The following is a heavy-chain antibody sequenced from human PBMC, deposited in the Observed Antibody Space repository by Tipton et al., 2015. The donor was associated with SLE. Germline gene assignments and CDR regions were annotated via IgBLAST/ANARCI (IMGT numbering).Heavy chain of an antibody. V-gene: IGHV4-59*01. CDR3: ARAEMTTEGSAFYFYVDV. CDR2: MYYSGGT. J-gene: IGHJ6*03. D-gene: IGHD5-24*01. CDR1: GASISTYY. Sequence: TLSLTCTVSGASISTYYWSWIRQPPGKGLEWIGYMYYSGGTNYNPSLKSRVTISVDTSKNQFSLRLTSVTAADTAVYHCARAEMTTEGSAFYFYVDVWGKGTTVTVSS.